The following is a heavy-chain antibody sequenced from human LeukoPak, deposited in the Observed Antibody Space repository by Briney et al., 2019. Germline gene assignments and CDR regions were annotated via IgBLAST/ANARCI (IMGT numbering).Heavy chain of an antibody. CDR2: INHSGST. Sequence: SETLSLTCAVYGGSFSGYYWSWIRQPPGKGLEWIGEINHSGSTNHNPSLKSRVTISVDTSKNQFSLKLSSVTAADTAVYYCARGPLDYGDYLIPDAFDIWGQGTMVTVSS. V-gene: IGHV4-34*01. D-gene: IGHD4-17*01. J-gene: IGHJ3*02. CDR3: ARGPLDYGDYLIPDAFDI. CDR1: GGSFSGYY.